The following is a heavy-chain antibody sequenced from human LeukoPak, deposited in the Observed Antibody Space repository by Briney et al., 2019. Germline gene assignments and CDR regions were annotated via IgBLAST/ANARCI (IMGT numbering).Heavy chain of an antibody. D-gene: IGHD3-22*01. CDR2: ISYDGSNK. CDR3: AKVPLRYDSSGYFF. Sequence: GGSLRLSCAASGFTFSSYGMHWVRQAPGKGLEWVAVISYDGSNKYYADSVKGRFTISRDNSKNTLYLQMNSLRAEDTAVYYCAKVPLRYDSSGYFFWGQGTLVTVSS. V-gene: IGHV3-30*18. J-gene: IGHJ4*02. CDR1: GFTFSSYG.